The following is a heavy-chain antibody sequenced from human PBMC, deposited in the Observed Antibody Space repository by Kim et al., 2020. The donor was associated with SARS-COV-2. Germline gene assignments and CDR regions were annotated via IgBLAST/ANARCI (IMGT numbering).Heavy chain of an antibody. CDR1: GGSFSGYY. V-gene: IGHV4-34*01. J-gene: IGHJ6*02. Sequence: SETLSLTCAVYGGSFSGYYWSWIRQPPRKGLEWIGEINHSGSTNYNPSLKSRVTISVDTSKNQFSLKLSSVTAADTAVYYCARGDYYDSSGYYPYYYYYGMDVWGQGTTVTVSS. CDR3: ARGDYYDSSGYYPYYYYYGMDV. D-gene: IGHD3-22*01. CDR2: INHSGST.